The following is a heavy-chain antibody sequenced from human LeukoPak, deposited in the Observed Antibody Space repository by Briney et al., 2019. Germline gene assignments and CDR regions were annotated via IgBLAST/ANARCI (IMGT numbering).Heavy chain of an antibody. CDR1: GYTFTGYY. CDR3: ARGSSGGSCPGW. Sequence: ASVKVSCKASGYTFTGYYMHWVRQAPGQGLEWMGWINPNSGGTNYAQKFQGRVTITRDTSISTAYMELSRLRSDDTAVYYCARGSSGGSCPGWWGQGTLVTVSS. J-gene: IGHJ4*02. D-gene: IGHD2-15*01. CDR2: INPNSGGT. V-gene: IGHV1-2*02.